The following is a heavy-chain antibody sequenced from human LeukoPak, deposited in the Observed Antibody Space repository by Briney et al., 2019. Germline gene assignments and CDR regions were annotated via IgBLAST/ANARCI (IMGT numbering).Heavy chain of an antibody. CDR3: AIWARYTFIGVSGTIDY. J-gene: IGHJ4*02. V-gene: IGHV3-21*01. CDR2: ISSGGNYI. D-gene: IGHD1-1*01. CDR1: GFTISGHT. Sequence: GGSLRLSCGVSGFTISGHTLHWVRQAPGKGLEWVSSISSGGNYIHYADSVKGRFTISRDNANNSLYLRMNSLRVEDTAVYYCAIWARYTFIGVSGTIDYWGQGTLVTVS.